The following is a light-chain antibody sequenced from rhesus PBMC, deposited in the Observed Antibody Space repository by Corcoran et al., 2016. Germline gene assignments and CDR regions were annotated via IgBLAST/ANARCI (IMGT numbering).Light chain of an antibody. Sequence: DVVMTQSPLSLPITPGQPASISCRSSQSLVHSNGKTYLSWYQQKPGQPPRLLIYKVSNRDFGVPDRFSGREAGTDFALKSRRVDAEDVGVYYDGQGTHWPWTFGQGTKVEIE. CDR2: KVS. CDR3: GQGTHWPWT. V-gene: IGKV2-64*01. CDR1: QSLVHSNGKTY. J-gene: IGKJ1*01.